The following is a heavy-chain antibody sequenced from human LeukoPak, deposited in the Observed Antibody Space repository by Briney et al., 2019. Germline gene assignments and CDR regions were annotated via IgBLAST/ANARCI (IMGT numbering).Heavy chain of an antibody. V-gene: IGHV4-31*03. Sequence: SETLSLTCTVSGGSISSGGYYWSWIRQHPGKGLEWIGYIYYSGSTYYNPSLKSRVTISVDTSKNQFSLKLSSVTAADTAMYYCARHYGQPRRIIWFGELLTGNYGMDVWGQGTTVTVSS. CDR1: GGSISSGGYY. J-gene: IGHJ6*02. D-gene: IGHD3-10*01. CDR3: ARHYGQPRRIIWFGELLTGNYGMDV. CDR2: IYYSGST.